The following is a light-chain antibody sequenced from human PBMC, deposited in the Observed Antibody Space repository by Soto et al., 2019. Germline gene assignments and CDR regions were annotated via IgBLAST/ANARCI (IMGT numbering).Light chain of an antibody. CDR2: TAS. Sequence: DIRMTQSPSSVSASVGDRVTITCRASQAIGYGLAWFQQKPGEAPRLLIYTASSLHSGVPSRFSGSGSGTDFTLTITSLQPEDFATYYCQQGDSFPLTFGGGTKVEIK. J-gene: IGKJ4*01. V-gene: IGKV1-12*01. CDR1: QAIGYG. CDR3: QQGDSFPLT.